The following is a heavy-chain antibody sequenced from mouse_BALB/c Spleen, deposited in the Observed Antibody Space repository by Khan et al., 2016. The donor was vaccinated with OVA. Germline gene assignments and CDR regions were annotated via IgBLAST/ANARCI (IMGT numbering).Heavy chain of an antibody. D-gene: IGHD2-14*01. J-gene: IGHJ2*01. CDR2: ISSGGST. V-gene: IGHV5-6-5*01. CDR3: AREAYRYDEYYFDY. CDR1: GFTFSTYA. Sequence: EVELVESGGDSVKPGGSLKLSCAVSGFTFSTYAMSWVRQTPEKRLEWVASISSGGSTYYPDSVKGRFTISRDNARNIEYLQMTRLREEDVAMYYCAREAYRYDEYYFDYWGQGTTLTVSS.